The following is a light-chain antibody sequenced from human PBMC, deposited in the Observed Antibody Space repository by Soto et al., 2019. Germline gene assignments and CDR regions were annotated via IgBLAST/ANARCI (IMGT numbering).Light chain of an antibody. V-gene: IGKV1-39*01. CDR1: QSISSY. J-gene: IGKJ1*01. CDR3: QQSYSTPQT. Sequence: DIQMSQSPSSLSASVGDRVTITCRASQSISSYLNGYQQKPGRAPKLLIYAASSLQSGVPSRFSGSGSGTDFNLTISSLQPEDFATYYCQQSYSTPQTFGQGTKVEIK. CDR2: AAS.